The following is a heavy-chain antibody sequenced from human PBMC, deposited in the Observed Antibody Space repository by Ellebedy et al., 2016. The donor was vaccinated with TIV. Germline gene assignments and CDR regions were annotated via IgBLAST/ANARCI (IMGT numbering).Heavy chain of an antibody. CDR2: ISAHNGHT. Sequence: AASVKVSCKASGYTFTSYGISWVRQAPGQGLEWMGWISAHNGHTNYAQKFQGRVTMTTDSSTSTAYMDLRSLTPDDTAVYYCARDHDATQYYYGSGTYIVWFDPWGPGTLVTVSS. V-gene: IGHV1-18*01. J-gene: IGHJ5*02. CDR1: GYTFTSYG. D-gene: IGHD3-10*01. CDR3: ARDHDATQYYYGSGTYIVWFDP.